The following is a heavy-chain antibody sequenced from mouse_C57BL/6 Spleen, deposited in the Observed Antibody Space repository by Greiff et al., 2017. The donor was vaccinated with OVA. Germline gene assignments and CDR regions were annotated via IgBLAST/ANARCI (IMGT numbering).Heavy chain of an antibody. V-gene: IGHV5-6*01. D-gene: IGHD2-4*01. J-gene: IGHJ2*01. Sequence: EVMLVESGGDLVKPGGSLKLSCAASGFTFSSYGMSWVRQTPDKRLEWVATISSGGSYTYYPDSVKGRFTISRDNAKNTLYLQMSSLKSEDTAMYYCARHGSDYDGGYYFDYWGQGTTLTVSS. CDR2: ISSGGSYT. CDR3: ARHGSDYDGGYYFDY. CDR1: GFTFSSYG.